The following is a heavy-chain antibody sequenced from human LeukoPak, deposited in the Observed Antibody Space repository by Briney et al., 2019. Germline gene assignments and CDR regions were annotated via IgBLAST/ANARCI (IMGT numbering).Heavy chain of an antibody. Sequence: GGSPRLSCAASGFTFSDYYMSWVRQAPGKGLEWVGRVKSKTDGGTIDNAAPVKGRFTISRDDSKNTVFLQMSSLKTEDTAVYYCTTDLWVWGQGTLVTVSS. V-gene: IGHV3-15*01. CDR1: GFTFSDYY. CDR3: TTDLWV. CDR2: VKSKTDGGTI. J-gene: IGHJ4*02. D-gene: IGHD7-27*01.